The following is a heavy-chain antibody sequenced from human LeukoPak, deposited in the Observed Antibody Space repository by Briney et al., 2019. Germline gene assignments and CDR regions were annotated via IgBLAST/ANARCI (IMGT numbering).Heavy chain of an antibody. CDR2: INWNGGST. CDR3: ARDPSGLLEWLFDY. D-gene: IGHD3-3*01. Sequence: GGSLRLSCAASGFTFDDYGMSWVRQAPGKGLEWVSGINWNGGSTGYADSVKGRFTISRDNAKNSLYLQMNSLRAEDTALYYCARDPSGLLEWLFDYWGQETLVTVSS. J-gene: IGHJ4*02. V-gene: IGHV3-20*04. CDR1: GFTFDDYG.